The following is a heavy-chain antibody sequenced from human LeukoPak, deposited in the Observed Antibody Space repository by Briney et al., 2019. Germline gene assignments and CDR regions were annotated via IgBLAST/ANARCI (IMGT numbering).Heavy chain of an antibody. Sequence: SFKASGYTFTIYGISWVRQAPGKGLEWVGRIKSKTDGGTTDYAAPVKGRFTISRDDSKNTVYLQMNSLKTEDTAVYYCTTGLIHWGQGTLVTVSS. CDR3: TTGLIH. CDR2: IKSKTDGGTT. V-gene: IGHV3-15*01. CDR1: GYTFTIYG. J-gene: IGHJ4*02.